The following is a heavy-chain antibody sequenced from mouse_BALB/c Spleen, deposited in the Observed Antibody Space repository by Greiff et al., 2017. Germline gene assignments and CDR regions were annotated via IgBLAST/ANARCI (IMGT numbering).Heavy chain of an antibody. J-gene: IGHJ2*01. V-gene: IGHV5-17*02. CDR3: ARFSYGNYFDY. CDR2: ISSGSSTI. Sequence: EVKLMESGGGLVQPGGSRKLSCAASGFTFSSFGMHWVRQAPEKGLEWVAYISSGSSTIYYADTVKGRFTISRDNPKNTLFLQMTSLRSEDTAMYYCARFSYGNYFDYWGQGTTLTVSS. D-gene: IGHD2-10*02. CDR1: GFTFSSFG.